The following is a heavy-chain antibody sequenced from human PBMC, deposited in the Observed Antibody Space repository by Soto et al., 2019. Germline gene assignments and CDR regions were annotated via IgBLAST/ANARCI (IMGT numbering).Heavy chain of an antibody. D-gene: IGHD2-15*01. V-gene: IGHV6-1*01. Sequence: PSQTLSLTCGISGASVSSNTAACNSITQSPSRGLEWLGRTYYRSKWYNDYAVSVKSRITINPDTSKNQFSLQLNSVTPEDTAVYYCAREGRGSYYFDYWGRGTMVTVSS. CDR1: GASVSSNTAA. CDR2: TYYRSKWYN. CDR3: AREGRGSYYFDY. J-gene: IGHJ4*02.